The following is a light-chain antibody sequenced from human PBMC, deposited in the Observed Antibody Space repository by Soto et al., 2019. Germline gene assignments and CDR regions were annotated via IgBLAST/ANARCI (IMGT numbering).Light chain of an antibody. CDR2: DAS. V-gene: IGKV1-5*01. Sequence: DIQMTQSPSTLSASVGDRVTITCRASQSSSSWLAWYQQKPGKAAKLLIYDASSLESGVPSRFSGSGSGTEFTLTISSLQPDDFATYYCQQYNNYLWTFGQGTKVEIK. CDR3: QQYNNYLWT. J-gene: IGKJ1*01. CDR1: QSSSSW.